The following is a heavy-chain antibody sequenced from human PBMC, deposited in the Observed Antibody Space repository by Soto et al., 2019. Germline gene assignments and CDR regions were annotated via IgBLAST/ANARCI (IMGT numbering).Heavy chain of an antibody. D-gene: IGHD5-12*01. CDR2: ISYDGSNK. Sequence: SLRLSCVVSGFTFSMYWMHWVRQAPGKGLEWVAVISYDGSNKYYADSVKGRFTISRDNSKNTLYLQMNSLRAEDTAVYYCASSRGYSGYDGYFDYWGQGTLVTVSS. V-gene: IGHV3-30-3*01. J-gene: IGHJ4*02. CDR3: ASSRGYSGYDGYFDY. CDR1: GFTFSMYW.